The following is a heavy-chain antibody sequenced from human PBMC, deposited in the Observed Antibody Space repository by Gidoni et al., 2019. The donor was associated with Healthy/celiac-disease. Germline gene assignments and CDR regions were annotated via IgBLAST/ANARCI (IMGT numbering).Heavy chain of an antibody. CDR1: GFTFSSSG. CDR3: ARDAHEFPSSSPPYFDY. V-gene: IGHV3-33*01. Sequence: QVQLVESGGGVVQPGRSLRLSCAASGFTFSSSGMHWVRQAPGKGLEWVAVIWYDGSNKYYADSVKGRFTISRDNSKNTLYLQMNSLRAEDTAVYYCARDAHEFPSSSPPYFDYWGQGTLVTVSS. CDR2: IWYDGSNK. D-gene: IGHD6-13*01. J-gene: IGHJ4*02.